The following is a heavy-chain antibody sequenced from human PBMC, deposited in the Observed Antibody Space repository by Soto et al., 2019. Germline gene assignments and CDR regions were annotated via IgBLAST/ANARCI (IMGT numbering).Heavy chain of an antibody. J-gene: IGHJ5*02. D-gene: IGHD6-19*01. CDR1: GGSFSGYY. CDR3: ARGIAVAGTSHWFDP. V-gene: IGHV4-34*01. CDR2: INHSGST. Sequence: SETLSLTCAVYGGSFSGYYWSWIRQPPGKGLEWIGEINHSGSTNYNPSLKSRVTISVDTSKNQFSLKLSSVTAADTAVYYCARGIAVAGTSHWFDPWGQGTLVTVSS.